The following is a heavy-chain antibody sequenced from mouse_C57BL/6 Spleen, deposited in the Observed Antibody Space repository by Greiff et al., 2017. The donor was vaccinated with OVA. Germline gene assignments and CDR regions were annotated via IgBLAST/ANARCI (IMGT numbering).Heavy chain of an antibody. Sequence: EVMLVESGGGLVKPGGSLKLSCAASGFTFSSYAMSWVRQTPEKRLEWVATISDGGSYTYYPDNVKGRFTISRDNAKNTAMYYCARSYYGSSSTYWYFDVWGTGTTVTVSS. CDR1: GFTFSSYA. CDR3: FDV. V-gene: IGHV5-4*03. J-gene: IGHJ1*03. CDR2: ISDGGSYT. D-gene: IGHD1-1*01.